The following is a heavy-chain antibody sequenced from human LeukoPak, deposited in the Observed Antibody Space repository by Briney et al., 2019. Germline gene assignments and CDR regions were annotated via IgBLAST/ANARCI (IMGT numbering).Heavy chain of an antibody. Sequence: GGCLRLSRVEPRYTLRKAWISWVCPALRKGLEWVGRIRGKTDGGTSDYATPVRGKITISRDDSENTLNLQMNSQKTEDTAVNYCTTSNSVTAPGPLLKCWFDPWGQGTMVTVSS. D-gene: IGHD6-13*01. CDR1: RYTLRKAW. CDR2: IRGKTDGGTS. V-gene: IGHV3-15*01. J-gene: IGHJ5*02. CDR3: TTSNSVTAPGPLLKCWFDP.